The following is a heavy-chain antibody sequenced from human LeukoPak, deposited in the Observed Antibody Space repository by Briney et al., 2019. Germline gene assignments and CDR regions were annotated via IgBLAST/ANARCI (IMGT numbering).Heavy chain of an antibody. CDR1: GGSISSSSYY. CDR3: ARRRDGYPRVDFDY. CDR2: IYYSGST. J-gene: IGHJ4*02. V-gene: IGHV4-39*01. Sequence: SETLSLTCTVSGGSISSSSYYWGWIRQPPGKGLEWVGSIYYSGSTYYNPSLKSRVTISVDTSKNQFSLKLSSVTAADTAVYYCARRRDGYPRVDFDYWGQGTLVTVSS. D-gene: IGHD5-24*01.